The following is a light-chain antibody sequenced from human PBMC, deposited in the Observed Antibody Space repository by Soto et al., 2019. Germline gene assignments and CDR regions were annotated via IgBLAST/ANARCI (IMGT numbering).Light chain of an antibody. CDR1: QTISSW. Sequence: DIQMTQSPSTLSGSVGDRVTITCRASQTISSWLAWYQQKPGKAPKLLIYKASTLKSGVPSRFSGSGSGTEFTLTISSLQPDDFATYYCQRYDRAPLTFGGGTKVEIK. J-gene: IGKJ4*01. CDR3: QRYDRAPLT. CDR2: KAS. V-gene: IGKV1-5*03.